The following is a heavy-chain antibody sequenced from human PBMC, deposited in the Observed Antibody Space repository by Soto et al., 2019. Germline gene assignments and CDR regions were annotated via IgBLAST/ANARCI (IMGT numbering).Heavy chain of an antibody. Sequence: SETLSLTCTVSGGSISSSSWSWIRQPPGKGLEWIGYIYYSGSTNYNPSLKRRVTISVDTSKNQFSLKLSSVTAADTAVYYCARDSYCGGDCYDAFDIWGQGTMVTVSS. V-gene: IGHV4-59*01. J-gene: IGHJ3*02. CDR1: GGSISSSS. CDR2: IYYSGST. D-gene: IGHD2-21*02. CDR3: ARDSYCGGDCYDAFDI.